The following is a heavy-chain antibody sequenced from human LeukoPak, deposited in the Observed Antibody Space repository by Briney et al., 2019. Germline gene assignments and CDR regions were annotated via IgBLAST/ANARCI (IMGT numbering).Heavy chain of an antibody. CDR3: ARGPHWDPHFDY. V-gene: IGHV1-2*02. CDR1: GFTFTAYH. CDR2: INPNSGGT. J-gene: IGHJ4*02. D-gene: IGHD7-27*01. Sequence: GASVKVSCKASGFTFTAYHMHWVRQAPGQGLEWMGWINPNSGGTNYAQKFQGRVTMTRDTSISTAYMELSGLRSDDTAVYYCARGPHWDPHFDYRGQGTLVTVSS.